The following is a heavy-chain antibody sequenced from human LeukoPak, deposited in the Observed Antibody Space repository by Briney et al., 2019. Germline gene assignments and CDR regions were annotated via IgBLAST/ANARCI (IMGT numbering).Heavy chain of an antibody. V-gene: IGHV3-21*01. D-gene: IGHD5-12*01. CDR2: ISSSSSYI. CDR1: AFMFSSYW. J-gene: IGHJ3*02. Sequence: GGSLRLSCGASAFMFSSYWMTWVRQAPGKGLEWVSSISSSSSYIYYADSVKGRFTISRDNAKNSLYLQMNSLRAEDTAVYYCAASGIYDLHAFDIWGQGTMVTVSS. CDR3: AASGIYDLHAFDI.